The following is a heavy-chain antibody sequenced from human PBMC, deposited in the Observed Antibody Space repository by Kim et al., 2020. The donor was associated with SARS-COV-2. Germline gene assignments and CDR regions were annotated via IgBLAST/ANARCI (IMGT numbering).Heavy chain of an antibody. CDR1: GYTFTGYY. Sequence: ASVKVSCKASGYTFTGYYMHWVRQAPGQGLEWMGRINPNSGGTNYAQKFQGRVTMTRDTSISTAYMELSRLRSDDTAVYYCARDGWWLRLSYYYYGMDVWGQGTTVTVSS. D-gene: IGHD5-12*01. CDR2: INPNSGGT. CDR3: ARDGWWLRLSYYYYGMDV. J-gene: IGHJ6*02. V-gene: IGHV1-2*06.